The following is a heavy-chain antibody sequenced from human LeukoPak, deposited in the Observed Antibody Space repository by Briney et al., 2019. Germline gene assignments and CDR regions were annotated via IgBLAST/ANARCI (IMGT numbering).Heavy chain of an antibody. CDR3: ARDVATVTPVTLFTGFDP. CDR1: GGSISSSSYY. CDR2: IYYSGST. Sequence: PSETLSLTCTVSGGSISSSSYYWGWIRQPPGKGLEWIGSIYYSGSTYYNPSLKSRVTISVDTSKNQFSLKLSSVTAADTAVYYCARDVATVTPVTLFTGFDPWGQGTLVTVSS. J-gene: IGHJ5*02. D-gene: IGHD4-11*01. V-gene: IGHV4-39*07.